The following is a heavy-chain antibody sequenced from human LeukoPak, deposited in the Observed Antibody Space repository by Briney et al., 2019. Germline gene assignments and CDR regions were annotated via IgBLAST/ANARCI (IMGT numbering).Heavy chain of an antibody. Sequence: SETLSLTCTVSGGSISSGGYYWSWIRPHPGKGLEWIGYIYYSGSTYYNPSLKSRVTISVDTSKNQFSLKLSSVTAADTVVYYCARDSPRYSSSWQNWYFDLWGRGTLVTVSS. CDR1: GGSISSGGYY. J-gene: IGHJ2*01. CDR3: ARDSPRYSSSWQNWYFDL. V-gene: IGHV4-31*03. D-gene: IGHD6-13*01. CDR2: IYYSGST.